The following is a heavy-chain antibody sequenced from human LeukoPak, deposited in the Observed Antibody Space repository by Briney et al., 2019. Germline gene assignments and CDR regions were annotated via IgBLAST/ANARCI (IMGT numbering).Heavy chain of an antibody. CDR3: ARAQWLVDYFDY. J-gene: IGHJ4*02. Sequence: SETPSPTCTVSGGSLSSYYWGWIRQPPREGPEWIGYIYYSGSTNYNPSLKSRVTISVDTSKNQFSLKLSSVTAADTAVYYCARAQWLVDYFDYWGQGTLVTVSP. CDR2: IYYSGST. V-gene: IGHV4-59*08. CDR1: GGSLSSYY. D-gene: IGHD6-19*01.